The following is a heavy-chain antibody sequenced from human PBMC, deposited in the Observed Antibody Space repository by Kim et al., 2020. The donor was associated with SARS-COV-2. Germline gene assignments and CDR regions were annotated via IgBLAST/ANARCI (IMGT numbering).Heavy chain of an antibody. J-gene: IGHJ4*02. CDR3: AANAY. V-gene: IGHV3-7*01. CDR1: GFTFSSYW. CDR2: INEDGSER. Sequence: GGSLRLSCAASGFTFSSYWMSWVRQAPGKGLEWVANINEDGSERYYDDSVKGRFTISRDNAKKSVYLQMNSLRDEDTAVYYCAANAYWGQGTTGFVSS.